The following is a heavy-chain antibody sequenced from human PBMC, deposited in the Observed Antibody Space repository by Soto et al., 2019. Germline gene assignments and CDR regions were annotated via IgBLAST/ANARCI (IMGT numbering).Heavy chain of an antibody. Sequence: GGSLRLSCAASGFTFSSYAMNWVRQAPRKGLEWVSAISGSGGSTYYANSVKGRFTISRDNSKKTLYLQMNSLRAEDTAVYYCAKVEPSYDFWSGYYGSYMDVWGKGTTVTVSS. J-gene: IGHJ6*03. CDR2: ISGSGGST. CDR1: GFTFSSYA. V-gene: IGHV3-23*01. D-gene: IGHD3-3*01. CDR3: AKVEPSYDFWSGYYGSYMDV.